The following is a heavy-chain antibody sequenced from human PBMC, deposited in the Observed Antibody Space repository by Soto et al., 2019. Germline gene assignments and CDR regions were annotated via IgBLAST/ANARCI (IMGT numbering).Heavy chain of an antibody. CDR3: ANLIVVVPAASKAAAGFRNSLPGMDF. D-gene: IGHD2-2*01. CDR2: ISYDGSNK. CDR1: GFTFSSYG. Sequence: GGSLRLSCAASGFTFSSYGMHWVRQAPGKGLEWVAVISYDGSNKYYADSVKGRFTISRDNSKNTLYLQMNSLRAEDTAVYYCANLIVVVPAASKAAAGFRNSLPGMDFWGQGTTVTVSS. V-gene: IGHV3-30*18. J-gene: IGHJ6*02.